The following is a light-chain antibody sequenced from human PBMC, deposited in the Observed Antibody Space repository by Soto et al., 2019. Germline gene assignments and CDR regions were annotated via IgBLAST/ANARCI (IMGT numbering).Light chain of an antibody. V-gene: IGKV1-16*02. Sequence: DIQMTQSPSSLSASVGDRVTITCRASQPINNYLAWFQQKPGKAPKSLIYAASSLQSGVPSKFSGRRAGTDFTLTISSLQPEDSATYYCQQYKDYPITFGQGTRLEIK. CDR1: QPINNY. J-gene: IGKJ5*01. CDR2: AAS. CDR3: QQYKDYPIT.